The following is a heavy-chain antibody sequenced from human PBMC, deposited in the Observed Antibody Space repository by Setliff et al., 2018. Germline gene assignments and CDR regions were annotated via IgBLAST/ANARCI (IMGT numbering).Heavy chain of an antibody. V-gene: IGHV4-61*05. CDR2: IYYSGST. CDR3: ARLTSSYDFWSGYYSHLNYPDAFDI. D-gene: IGHD3-3*01. J-gene: IGHJ3*02. CDR1: GGSISSSSYY. Sequence: SETLSLTCTVSGGSISSSSYYWGWIRQPPGKGLEWIGYIYYSGSTNYNPSLKSRVPIPVDTSKNQFSLKLSSVTAADPAVYYCARLTSSYDFWSGYYSHLNYPDAFDIWGQGTMVTVSS.